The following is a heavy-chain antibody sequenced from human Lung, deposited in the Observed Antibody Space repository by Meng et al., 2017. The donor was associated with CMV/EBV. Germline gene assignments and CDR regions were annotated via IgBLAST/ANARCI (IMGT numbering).Heavy chain of an antibody. D-gene: IGHD3-3*01. CDR2: ISAYNHNT. CDR1: GYTFTSYG. V-gene: IGHV1-18*01. CDR3: ARDGAPHYDFWTDYFHSFFHP. J-gene: IGHJ5*02. Sequence: ASXXVSXKASGYTFTSYGINWVRQAPGQGPERMGWISAYNHNTNYAQNFQGRVTMTTDTSTSTAYMELRSLKSDDTAVYFCARDGAPHYDFWTDYFHSFFHPXGQGXPVTVSS.